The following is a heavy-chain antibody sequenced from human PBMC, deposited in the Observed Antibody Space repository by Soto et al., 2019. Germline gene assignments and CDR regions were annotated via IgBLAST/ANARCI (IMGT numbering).Heavy chain of an antibody. D-gene: IGHD3-22*01. Sequence: PSETLSLTCAVSGYSISSGYYWGWIRQPPGKGLEWIGSIYHSGSTYYNPSLKSRVTTSVDTSKNQFSLKLSSVTAADTAVYYCARWDSSDYGFDYWGQGTLVTVS. CDR3: ARWDSSDYGFDY. CDR2: IYHSGST. J-gene: IGHJ4*02. V-gene: IGHV4-38-2*01. CDR1: GYSISSGYY.